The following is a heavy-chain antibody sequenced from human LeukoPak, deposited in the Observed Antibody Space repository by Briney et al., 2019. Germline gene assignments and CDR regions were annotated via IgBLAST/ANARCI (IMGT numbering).Heavy chain of an antibody. V-gene: IGHV3-64*01. J-gene: IGHJ4*02. Sequence: PGGSLRLSCAASGFLFSSYGIHWVRQAPGKGLEYVSAISSNGGSTYYANSVKGRFTISRDNSKNTLYLQMGSLRAEDMAVYYCARRDGYFTFDYWGQGTLVTVSS. D-gene: IGHD5-24*01. CDR2: ISSNGGST. CDR1: GFLFSSYG. CDR3: ARRDGYFTFDY.